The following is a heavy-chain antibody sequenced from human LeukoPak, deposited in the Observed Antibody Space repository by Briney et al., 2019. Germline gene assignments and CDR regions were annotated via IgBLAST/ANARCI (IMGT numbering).Heavy chain of an antibody. CDR1: GDSISSYY. D-gene: IGHD1-26*01. J-gene: IGHJ4*02. V-gene: IGHV4-59*01. Sequence: PSETLSLTCTVSGDSISSYYWSWIRQPPGKGLEWIGCIYYSGSTNYNSSLKSRVTISVDTSKNQFSLKLSSVTAADTAVYYCARVVREIVGASGVLDYWGQGTQATVSS. CDR2: IYYSGST. CDR3: ARVVREIVGASGVLDY.